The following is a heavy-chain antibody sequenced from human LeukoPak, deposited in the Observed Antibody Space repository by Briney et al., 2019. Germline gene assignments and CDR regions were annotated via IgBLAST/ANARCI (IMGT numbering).Heavy chain of an antibody. J-gene: IGHJ4*02. D-gene: IGHD3-10*01. CDR2: INYRGST. CDR1: GGSISSSGHF. V-gene: IGHV4-39*01. CDR3: VRYVVSGSGIYYFDY. Sequence: SETLSLTCTVSGGSISSSGHFWSWLRQPPGKGLEWIASINYRGSTYYNSSLKSRVTISVDTSKNQFSLKLSSVTAADSAVFYCVRYVVSGSGIYYFDYWGQGAQVTVSS.